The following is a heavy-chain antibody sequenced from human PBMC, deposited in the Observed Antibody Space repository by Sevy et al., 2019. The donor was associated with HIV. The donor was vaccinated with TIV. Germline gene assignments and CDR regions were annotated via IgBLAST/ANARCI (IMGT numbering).Heavy chain of an antibody. D-gene: IGHD6-13*01. CDR2: INSDGSST. J-gene: IGHJ4*02. CDR3: VRAIAADGSF. CDR1: GITLTPYW. Sequence: GGSLRLSCAASGITLTPYWMHWVRQVPGKGLVWVSRINSDGSSTSYAESVKGRFTISRDNARNLLYLQMNSLRVEDTALYYCVRAIAADGSFWGQGTLVTVSS. V-gene: IGHV3-74*01.